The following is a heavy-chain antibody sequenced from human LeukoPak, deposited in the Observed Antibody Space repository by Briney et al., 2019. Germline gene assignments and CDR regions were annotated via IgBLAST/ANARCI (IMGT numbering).Heavy chain of an antibody. CDR2: ISGNGVST. J-gene: IGHJ4*02. D-gene: IGHD6-13*01. Sequence: GGSLRLSCVASGFTFSAYAMYWVRRTPGKGLEYVSAISGNGVSTHYATSVKGRYTISRDNSKNTLYLQMGSLRDEDMAVYYCAKDLNSNAWTNYFDSWGQGTLVTVSS. V-gene: IGHV3-64*01. CDR3: AKDLNSNAWTNYFDS. CDR1: GFTFSAYA.